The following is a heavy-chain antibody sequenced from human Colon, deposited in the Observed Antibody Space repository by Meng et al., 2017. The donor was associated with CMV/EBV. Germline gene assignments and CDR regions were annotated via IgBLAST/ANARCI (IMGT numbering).Heavy chain of an antibody. Sequence: GESLKISCEASGFTVSNSYVNWVRQAPGKGLEWVSSISGTSSYIYYADSVKGRFTISRDNADNSLYLHLDSLRAEDAAVYYCVFSGAHDYYFDSWGQGTLVTVSS. CDR3: VFSGAHDYYFDS. CDR2: ISGTSSYI. CDR1: GFTVSNSY. V-gene: IGHV3-21*01. D-gene: IGHD1-26*01. J-gene: IGHJ4*02.